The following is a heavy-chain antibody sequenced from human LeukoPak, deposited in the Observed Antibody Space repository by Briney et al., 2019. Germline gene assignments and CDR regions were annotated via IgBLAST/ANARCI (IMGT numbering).Heavy chain of an antibody. V-gene: IGHV4-61*08. CDR3: ARRRDAFDI. CDR2: IYYSGST. CDR1: GGSISSGGYS. Sequence: SETLSLTCAVSGGSISSGGYSWSWIRQPPGKGLEWIGYIYYSGSTNYNPSLKSRVTISVDTSKNQFSLKVSSVTAADTAVYYCARRRDAFDIWGQGTMVTVSS. J-gene: IGHJ3*02.